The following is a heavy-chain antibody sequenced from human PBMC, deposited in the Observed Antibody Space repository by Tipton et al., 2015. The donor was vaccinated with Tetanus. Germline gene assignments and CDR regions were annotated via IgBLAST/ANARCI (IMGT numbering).Heavy chain of an antibody. CDR3: ARSADNWFDP. Sequence: LRLSCTLSGGSLSSGTFYWDWIRHSPGKGLEWIGNVYYNGNSLQNPSLKSRVTLSLDKSKNQFSLKLTSVTAADSAVYFCARSADNWFDPWGPGTLVTVSS. V-gene: IGHV4-39*01. CDR1: GGSLSSGTFY. CDR2: VYYNGNS. J-gene: IGHJ5*02.